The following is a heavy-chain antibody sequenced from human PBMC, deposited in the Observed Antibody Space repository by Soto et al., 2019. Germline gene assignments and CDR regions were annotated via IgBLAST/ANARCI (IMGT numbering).Heavy chain of an antibody. CDR1: GFTFSSYG. V-gene: IGHV3-33*01. Sequence: SLRLSCAVSGFTFSSYGMHWVRQAPGKGLEWVAVIWYDGSNKYYADSVKGRFTISRDNSKNTLYLQMNSLRAEDTAVYYCERDGAVLRCFAWSAVTYYYYGMDVWGQGTTVTVSS. CDR2: IWYDGSNK. CDR3: ERDGAVLRCFAWSAVTYYYYGMDV. J-gene: IGHJ6*02. D-gene: IGHD3-9*01.